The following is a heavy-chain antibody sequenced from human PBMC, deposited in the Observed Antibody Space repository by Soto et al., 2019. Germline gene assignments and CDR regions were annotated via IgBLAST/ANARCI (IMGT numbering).Heavy chain of an antibody. V-gene: IGHV3-9*01. J-gene: IGHJ6*03. Sequence: GGSLRLSCAASGFTFDDYAMHWVRQAPGKGLEWVSGISWNSGSIGYADSVKGRFTISRDNAKNSLYLQMNSLRAEDTALYYCAKDKGPDYYGSGWGGMDVWGKGTTVTVSS. CDR1: GFTFDDYA. CDR2: ISWNSGSI. CDR3: AKDKGPDYYGSGWGGMDV. D-gene: IGHD3-10*01.